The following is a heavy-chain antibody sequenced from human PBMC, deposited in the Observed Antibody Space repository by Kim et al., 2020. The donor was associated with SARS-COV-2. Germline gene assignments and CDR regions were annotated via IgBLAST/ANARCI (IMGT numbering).Heavy chain of an antibody. CDR2: IIPILGIA. J-gene: IGHJ6*01. D-gene: IGHD3-10*01. CDR3: ARVLRPLLWFGADYYYGMD. V-gene: IGHV1-69*04. Sequence: SVKVSCKASGGTFSSYAISWVRQAPGQGLEWMGRIIPILGIANYAQKFQGRVTITADKSTSTAYMELSSLRSEDTAVYYCARVLRPLLWFGADYYYGMD. CDR1: GGTFSSYA.